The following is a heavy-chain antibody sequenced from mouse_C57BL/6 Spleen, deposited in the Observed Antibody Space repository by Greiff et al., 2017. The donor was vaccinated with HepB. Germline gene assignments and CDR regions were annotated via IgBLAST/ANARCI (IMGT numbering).Heavy chain of an antibody. CDR1: GYTFTSYW. CDR3: ARDLDSSGYGY. Sequence: VQLQQSGAELAKPGASVKLSCKASGYTFTSYWMHWVKQRPGQGLEWIGYINTSSGYTKYNQKFKDKATLTADKSSSTAYMQLSSLTYEYSAAYYCARDLDSSGYGYWGQGTTLTVSS. J-gene: IGHJ2*01. V-gene: IGHV1-7*01. D-gene: IGHD3-2*02. CDR2: INTSSGYT.